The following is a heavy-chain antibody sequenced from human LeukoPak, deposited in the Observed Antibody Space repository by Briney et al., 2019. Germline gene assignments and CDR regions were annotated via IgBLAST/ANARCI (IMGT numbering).Heavy chain of an antibody. Sequence: SGGSLRLSCAASAFTFSNYAMTWVRQAPGKGLEWVSAISGSGGGTYYANSVKGRFTISRDNSKNTLYLQMNSLRADDTAVYYCAKCSRVDWLPIDYWGRGTLVTVSS. V-gene: IGHV3-23*01. CDR1: AFTFSNYA. CDR2: ISGSGGGT. D-gene: IGHD3/OR15-3a*01. J-gene: IGHJ4*02. CDR3: AKCSRVDWLPIDY.